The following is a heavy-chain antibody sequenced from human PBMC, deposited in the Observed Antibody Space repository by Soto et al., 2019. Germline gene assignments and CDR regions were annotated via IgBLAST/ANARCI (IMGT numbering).Heavy chain of an antibody. CDR1: GGTFSSYA. D-gene: IGHD2-15*01. Sequence: QVQLVQSGAEVRQPASSVKVSCKTSGGTFSSYAISWVRQAPGQGLEWMGGIVPIVDTSTYAQKFQGRVTITADESPSKVYMELSSLRSDDTAVYYCVRVVAIPGSPDNWGQGTLVTVSS. CDR2: IVPIVDTS. J-gene: IGHJ4*02. CDR3: VRVVAIPGSPDN. V-gene: IGHV1-69*12.